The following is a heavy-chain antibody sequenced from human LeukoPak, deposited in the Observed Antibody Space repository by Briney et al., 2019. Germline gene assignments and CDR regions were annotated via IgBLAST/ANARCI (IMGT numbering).Heavy chain of an antibody. J-gene: IGHJ4*02. V-gene: IGHV1-18*01. Sequence: ASVKVSCKASGYTFSSYDISWVRQAPGQGLEWMGWISAYNGNTNYAQKLQGRVTMTTDTSTSTAYMELRSLRSDDTAVYYCARDPWLYCSSTSCFLDYWGQGTLVTVSS. D-gene: IGHD2-2*01. CDR1: GYTFSSYD. CDR3: ARDPWLYCSSTSCFLDY. CDR2: ISAYNGNT.